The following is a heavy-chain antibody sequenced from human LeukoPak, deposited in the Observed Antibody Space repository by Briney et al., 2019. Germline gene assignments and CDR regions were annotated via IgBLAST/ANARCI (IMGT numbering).Heavy chain of an antibody. Sequence: GASVKVSCKTSGNTLTGYYMHWVRQAPGQGLEWMGWINPKSGGTNYAQKFQGRVTMTRDTSISATYMELCRLTSDDTAVYYCARMIRVGYGDPFDYWGQGTPVTVSS. V-gene: IGHV1-2*02. CDR2: INPKSGGT. CDR1: GNTLTGYY. D-gene: IGHD2-21*02. CDR3: ARMIRVGYGDPFDY. J-gene: IGHJ4*02.